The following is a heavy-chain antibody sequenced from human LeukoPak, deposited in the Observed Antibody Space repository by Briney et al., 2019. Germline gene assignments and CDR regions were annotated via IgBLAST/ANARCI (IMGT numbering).Heavy chain of an antibody. J-gene: IGHJ4*02. CDR2: MNPNSGNT. Sequence: ASVKVSCKASGYTFTSYDINWVRQATGQGLEWMGWMNPNSGNTGYAQKFQGRVTMTRNTSISTAYMKLSSLRSEDTAVYYCARGYIDSAMVSLTPVGYWGQGTLVTVSS. V-gene: IGHV1-8*01. CDR3: ARGYIDSAMVSLTPVGY. CDR1: GYTFTSYD. D-gene: IGHD5-18*01.